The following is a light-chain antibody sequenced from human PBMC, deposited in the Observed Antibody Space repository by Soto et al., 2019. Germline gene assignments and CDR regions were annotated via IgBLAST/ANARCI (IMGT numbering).Light chain of an antibody. CDR3: EKYNSALT. J-gene: IGKJ5*01. CDR1: QEISNY. CDR2: SAS. Sequence: DIQMTQSPSSLSPSVRDRITITCRASQEISNYLAWYQQKPGKVPKLLIYSASTLQTGVPSRFSGSGSGTGFTLTISSLQPEDVASYLCEKYNSALTFGQGTRLEIK. V-gene: IGKV1-27*01.